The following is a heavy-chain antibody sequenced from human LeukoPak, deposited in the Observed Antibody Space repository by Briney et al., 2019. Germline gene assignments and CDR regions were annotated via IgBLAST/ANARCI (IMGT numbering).Heavy chain of an antibody. D-gene: IGHD2-8*01. Sequence: SETLSLTCTVSGGSISSYYWSWIRQPPGKGLEWIGYIYYSGGTNYNPSLKSRVTISVDTSKNQFSLKLSSVTAADTAVYYCARVTNGIAFDYWGQGTLVTVSS. CDR3: ARVTNGIAFDY. V-gene: IGHV4-59*01. CDR2: IYYSGGT. CDR1: GGSISSYY. J-gene: IGHJ4*02.